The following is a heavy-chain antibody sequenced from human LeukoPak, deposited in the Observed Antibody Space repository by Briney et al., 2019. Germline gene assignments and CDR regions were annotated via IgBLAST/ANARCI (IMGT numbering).Heavy chain of an antibody. Sequence: ASVKVSCKTSGYTFTSNYMLWVRQAPGQGLEWMGIINPSGGSTSYAQKFQGRVTMTRDTSTSTVYMELSSLRSDDTAVYYCARVGGNYPINWGQGSLATVSS. CDR2: INPSGGST. CDR3: ARVGGNYPIN. CDR1: GYTFTSNY. D-gene: IGHD1-26*01. V-gene: IGHV1-46*01. J-gene: IGHJ4*02.